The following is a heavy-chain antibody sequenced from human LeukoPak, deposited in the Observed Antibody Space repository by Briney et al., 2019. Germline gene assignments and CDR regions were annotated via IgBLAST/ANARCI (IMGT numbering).Heavy chain of an antibody. Sequence: GESLRISCKGSGYSFTSYWISWVRRMPGKGLEWMGRIDPSDSYTNYSPSFQGHVTISADKSISTAYLQWSSLKASDTAMYYCASTGYCSSTSCYGIDYWGQGTLVTVSS. CDR1: GYSFTSYW. CDR3: ASTGYCSSTSCYGIDY. CDR2: IDPSDSYT. J-gene: IGHJ4*02. D-gene: IGHD2-2*01. V-gene: IGHV5-10-1*01.